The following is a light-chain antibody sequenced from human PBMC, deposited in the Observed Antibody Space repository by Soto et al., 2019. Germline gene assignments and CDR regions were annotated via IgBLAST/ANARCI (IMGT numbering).Light chain of an antibody. CDR3: QQYNNWWT. CDR2: GAS. V-gene: IGKV3-15*01. Sequence: EVVMTQSPATLSVSPGERATLSCRASQSVSSSLAWYQQKPGQPPRLLIYGASTRATGIPARFSGSESETEFTLTISSLQSEDFAVYYCQQYNNWWTFGQGTKVEIK. J-gene: IGKJ1*01. CDR1: QSVSSS.